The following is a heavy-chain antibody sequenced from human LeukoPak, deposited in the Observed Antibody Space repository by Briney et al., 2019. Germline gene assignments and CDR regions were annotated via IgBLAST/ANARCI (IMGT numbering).Heavy chain of an antibody. CDR1: GGSISSYC. J-gene: IGHJ4*02. CDR2: IYYSGST. V-gene: IGHV4-59*01. CDR3: ARVNVGYSYGDLFDY. D-gene: IGHD5-18*01. Sequence: SETLSLTCTVSGGSISSYCWSWIRQPPGKGLEWIGYIYYSGSTNYNPSLKSRVTISVDTSKNQFSLKLSSATAADTAVYYCARVNVGYSYGDLFDYWGQGTLVTVSS.